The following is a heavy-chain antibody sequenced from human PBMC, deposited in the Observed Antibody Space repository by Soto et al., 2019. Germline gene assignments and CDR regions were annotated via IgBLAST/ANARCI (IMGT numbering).Heavy chain of an antibody. V-gene: IGHV3-11*04. CDR3: ARDYRGYSGYDSTYYYYYGMDV. CDR1: GFTFSDYY. CDR2: ISSSGSII. J-gene: IGHJ6*02. Sequence: PGGSLRLSCAASGFTFSDYYMSWIRQAPGKGLEWVSDISSSGSIIYYADSVKGRFTISRDNAKDSLYLQMNSLRAGDTAVYYCARDYRGYSGYDSTYYYYYGMDVWGQGTTVTVSS. D-gene: IGHD5-12*01.